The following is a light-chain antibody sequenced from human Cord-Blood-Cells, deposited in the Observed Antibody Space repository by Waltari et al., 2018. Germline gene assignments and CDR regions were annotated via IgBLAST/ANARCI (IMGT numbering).Light chain of an antibody. CDR2: DVS. J-gene: IGLJ2*01. Sequence: QSALTQPASVSGSPGQSLPISCTGTSRDVGGYNYVSWYQQHPGKAPKLMIYDVSNRPSGVSNRFSGSKSGNTASLTISGLQAEDEADYYCSSYTSSSTLGVFGGGTKLTVL. CDR1: SRDVGGYNY. CDR3: SSYTSSSTLGV. V-gene: IGLV2-14*01.